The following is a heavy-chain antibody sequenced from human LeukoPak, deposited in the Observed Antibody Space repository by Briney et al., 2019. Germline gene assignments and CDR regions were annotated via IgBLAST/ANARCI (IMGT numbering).Heavy chain of an antibody. D-gene: IGHD2-2*01. CDR3: AKSPVVPAANYFDY. J-gene: IGHJ4*02. V-gene: IGHV3-23*01. CDR1: EFTLSNYW. Sequence: GGSLRLSCAASEFTLSNYWMHWVRQAPGKGLVWVSAISGSGGSTYYADSVKGRFTISRDNSKNTPYLQMNSLRAEDTAVYYCAKSPVVPAANYFDYWGQGTLVTVSS. CDR2: ISGSGGST.